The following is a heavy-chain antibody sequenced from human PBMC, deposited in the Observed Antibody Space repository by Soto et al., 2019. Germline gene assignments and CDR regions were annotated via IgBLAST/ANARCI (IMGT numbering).Heavy chain of an antibody. D-gene: IGHD2-8*01. CDR2: ISGSGGST. CDR3: AQNGHYYYYYYMDV. V-gene: IGHV3-23*01. CDR1: GFTFSSYA. Sequence: PGGSLRLSCAASGFTFSSYAMSWVRQAPGKGLEWVSAISGSGGSTYYADSVKGRFTISRDNSKNTLYLQMNSLRAEDTAVYYCAQNGHYYYYYYMDVWGKGTTVTVSS. J-gene: IGHJ6*03.